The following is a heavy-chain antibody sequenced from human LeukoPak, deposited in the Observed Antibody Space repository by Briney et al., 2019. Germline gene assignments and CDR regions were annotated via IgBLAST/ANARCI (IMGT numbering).Heavy chain of an antibody. Sequence: SETLSLTCTVSGGSISSGDYYWSWIRQPPGTGLEWLGYIYYSGSTYYNPSLKSRVTISVDTSKNQFSLKLSSVTAADTAVYYCARVLVGATGCFDYWGQGTLVTVSS. CDR3: ARVLVGATGCFDY. D-gene: IGHD1-26*01. CDR1: GGSISSGDYY. V-gene: IGHV4-30-4*08. J-gene: IGHJ4*02. CDR2: IYYSGST.